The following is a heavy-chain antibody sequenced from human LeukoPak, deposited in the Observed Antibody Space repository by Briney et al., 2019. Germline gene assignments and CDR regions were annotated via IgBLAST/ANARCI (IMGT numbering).Heavy chain of an antibody. V-gene: IGHV1-18*01. CDR1: GYTFTSYG. CDR3: ARVGAVAGTSYYYYGMDV. J-gene: IGHJ6*02. Sequence: ASVKVSCKASGYTFTSYGISWVRQAPGQGLEWMGWISAYNGNTNYAQKLQGRVTMTTDASTSTAYMELRSLRSDDTAVYYCARVGAVAGTSYYYYGMDVWGQGTTVTVSS. D-gene: IGHD6-19*01. CDR2: ISAYNGNT.